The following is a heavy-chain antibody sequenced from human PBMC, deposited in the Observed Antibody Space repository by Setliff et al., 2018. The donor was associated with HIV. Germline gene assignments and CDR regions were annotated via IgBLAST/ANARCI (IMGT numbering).Heavy chain of an antibody. Sequence: LSLTCAVYGGSFSGYYWSWIRQPPGKGLEWIGEINHSGSTNYNPSLKSRVTISVDTSKNQFSLKLSSVTAADTAVYYCARSYSSSWYAGWGQGTLVTVSS. CDR2: INHSGST. CDR3: ARSYSSSWYAG. D-gene: IGHD6-13*01. CDR1: GGSFSGYY. V-gene: IGHV4-34*01. J-gene: IGHJ4*02.